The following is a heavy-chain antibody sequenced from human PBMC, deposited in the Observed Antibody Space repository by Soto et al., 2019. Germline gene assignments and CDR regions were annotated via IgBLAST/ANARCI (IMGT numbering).Heavy chain of an antibody. Sequence: PGGSLRLSCAASGFTFSSYAMHWVRQAPGKGLEWVAVISYDGNNKYYADSVKGRFTISRDSSKNTLYLQMNSLRGEDTALYYCARPANAVVGRRNYYYGMDVWGQGTKVTVSS. D-gene: IGHD2-2*01. CDR3: ARPANAVVGRRNYYYGMDV. J-gene: IGHJ6*02. V-gene: IGHV3-30-3*01. CDR2: ISYDGNNK. CDR1: GFTFSSYA.